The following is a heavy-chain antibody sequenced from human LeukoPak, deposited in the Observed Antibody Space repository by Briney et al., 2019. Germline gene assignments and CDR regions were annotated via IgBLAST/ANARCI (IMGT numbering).Heavy chain of an antibody. Sequence: ASVKVSCKASGGTFSSYTISWVRQAPGQGLEWMGGIIPLFGTPDYAQKFQDRLTITADKSTSTAYMELSSLRSEDTAVYYCAREAGGLYSGSYYYYYYMDVWGKGTTVTISS. CDR3: AREAGGLYSGSYYYYYYMDV. D-gene: IGHD1-26*01. CDR2: IIPLFGTP. V-gene: IGHV1-69*06. CDR1: GGTFSSYT. J-gene: IGHJ6*03.